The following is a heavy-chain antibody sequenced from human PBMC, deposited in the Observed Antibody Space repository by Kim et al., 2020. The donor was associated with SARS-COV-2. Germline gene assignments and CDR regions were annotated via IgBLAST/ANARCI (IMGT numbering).Heavy chain of an antibody. J-gene: IGHJ4*02. CDR3: ARDRAGFYGSGVDY. D-gene: IGHD3-10*01. CDR2: IKQDGSEK. Sequence: GGSLRLSCAASGFTFSSSGFTFSSYWMSWVRQAPGKGLEWVANIKQDGSEKYYVDSVKGRFTISRDNAKNSLYLQMNSLRVEDTAVYYCARDRAGFYGSGVDYWGQGTLVTVSS. V-gene: IGHV3-7*01. CDR1: GFTFSSSGFTFSSYW.